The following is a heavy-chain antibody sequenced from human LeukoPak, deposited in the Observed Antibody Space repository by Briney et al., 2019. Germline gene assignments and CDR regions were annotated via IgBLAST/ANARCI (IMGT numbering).Heavy chain of an antibody. Sequence: GGSLRLPCAASGFTFSSYAMHWVRQAPGKGLEWVAVISYDGSNKYYADSAKGRFTISRDNSKNTLYLQMNSLRAEDTAVYYCARGAGIAARRIRQFDYWGQGTLVTVSS. V-gene: IGHV3-30-3*01. D-gene: IGHD6-6*01. J-gene: IGHJ4*02. CDR2: ISYDGSNK. CDR1: GFTFSSYA. CDR3: ARGAGIAARRIRQFDY.